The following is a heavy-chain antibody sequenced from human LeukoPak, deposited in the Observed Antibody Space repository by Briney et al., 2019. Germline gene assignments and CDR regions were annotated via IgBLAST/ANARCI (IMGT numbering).Heavy chain of an antibody. D-gene: IGHD1-26*01. CDR3: VGGSYSGNCYYFDY. Sequence: GGSLRLSCAASGFTFSTYWMTWVRQAPGKGLEWVANIKRDGGEKYYVDSVKGRFTISRDNAKNSLYLLMNSLRAEDTAVYYCVGGSYSGNCYYFDYWGQGTLVTVSS. CDR2: IKRDGGEK. CDR1: GFTFSTYW. J-gene: IGHJ4*02. V-gene: IGHV3-7*01.